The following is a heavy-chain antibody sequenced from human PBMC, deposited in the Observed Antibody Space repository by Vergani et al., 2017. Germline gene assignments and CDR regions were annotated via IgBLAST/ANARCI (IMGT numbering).Heavy chain of an antibody. J-gene: IGHJ3*02. CDR1: GYTFTGYY. CDR2: INPNSGGT. V-gene: IGHV1-2*02. CDR3: ARISGAFDI. Sequence: QVQLVQSGAEVKKPGASVKVSCKASGYTFTGYYMHWVRQAPGQGLEWMGWINPNSGGTNYAQEFQGRVTMTRDTSISTAYMELSRLRSDDTAVYYCARISGAFDIWGQGTMVTVSS. D-gene: IGHD3-10*01.